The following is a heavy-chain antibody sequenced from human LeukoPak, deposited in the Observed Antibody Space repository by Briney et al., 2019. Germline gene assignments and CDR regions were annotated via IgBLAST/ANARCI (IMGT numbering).Heavy chain of an antibody. CDR2: IYHSGNT. D-gene: IGHD2-2*01. J-gene: IGHJ5*02. CDR3: AKGIKCSSLSCDALDP. V-gene: IGHV4-38-2*02. CDR1: GDSISSGYY. Sequence: SETLSLTCNVSGDSISSGYYWGWIRQSPGKGLEWIGNIYHSGNTQYNPSLHRRVTLSVDTFKSQFSLRLRSVTAADTAAYYCAKGIKCSSLSCDALDPWGQGTPVTVSS.